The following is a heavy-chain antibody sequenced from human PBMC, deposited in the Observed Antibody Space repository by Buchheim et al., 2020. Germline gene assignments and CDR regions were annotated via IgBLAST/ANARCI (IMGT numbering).Heavy chain of an antibody. J-gene: IGHJ4*02. CDR1: GFVFREYA. CDR2: IGLTGSVV. V-gene: IGHV3-48*01. CDR3: ARDRGIYERRGYPYFDN. D-gene: IGHD3-22*01. Sequence: EVQLVESEGSVIQPGGSLTISCIGSGFVFREYAMNWVRQAPGKGLEWISYIGLTGSVVHYAPSVKGRFTISRDDSKNSVSLQMNSLRREDTAVYYCARDRGIYERRGYPYFDNWGQGTL.